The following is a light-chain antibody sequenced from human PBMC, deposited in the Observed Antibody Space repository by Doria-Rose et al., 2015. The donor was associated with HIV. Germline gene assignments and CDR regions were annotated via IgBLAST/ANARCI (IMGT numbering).Light chain of an antibody. V-gene: IGKV4-1*01. CDR3: QQYYSGPPL. CDR2: WAS. J-gene: IGKJ4*01. Sequence: PDSLAVSLGERATINCKSSQSVLYSSNNKNYLAWYQQKPGQPPKLPIYWASTRESGVPDRFSGSGSGTDFTLTISSLQAEDVAVYYCQQYYSGPPLFGGGTKVEIK. CDR1: QSVLYSSNNKNY.